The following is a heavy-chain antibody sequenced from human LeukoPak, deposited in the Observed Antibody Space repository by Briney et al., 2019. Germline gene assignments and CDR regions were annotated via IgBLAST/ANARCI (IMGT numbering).Heavy chain of an antibody. CDR3: ARETRWELFDY. Sequence: GRSLRLSCAASGFTFSSYWMSWARQAPGKGLEWVANIKQDGSEKYYVDSVKGRFTISKDNAKNSLYLQMNSLRAEDTAVYYCARETRWELFDYWGQGTLVTVSS. J-gene: IGHJ4*02. V-gene: IGHV3-7*04. CDR2: IKQDGSEK. CDR1: GFTFSSYW. D-gene: IGHD1-26*01.